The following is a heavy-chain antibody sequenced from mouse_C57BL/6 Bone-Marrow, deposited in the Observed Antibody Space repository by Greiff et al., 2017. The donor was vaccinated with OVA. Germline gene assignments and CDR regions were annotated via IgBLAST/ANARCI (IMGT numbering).Heavy chain of an antibody. CDR1: GFTFSSYA. CDR3: ARDQGGTWFAY. J-gene: IGHJ3*01. V-gene: IGHV5-4*01. CDR2: ISDGGSST. Sequence: EVQGVESGGGLVKPGGSLKLSCAASGFTFSSYAMSWVRQTPEKRLEWVATISDGGSSTYYPDNVKGRFTISRDNAKNNLSLQMIHLKSEDTAMYYCARDQGGTWFAYWGQGTLVTVSA. D-gene: IGHD3-2*02.